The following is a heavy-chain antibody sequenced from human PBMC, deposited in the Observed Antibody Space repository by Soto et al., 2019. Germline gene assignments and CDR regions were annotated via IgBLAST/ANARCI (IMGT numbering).Heavy chain of an antibody. J-gene: IGHJ4*02. D-gene: IGHD3-10*02. V-gene: IGHV4-30-2*01. CDR3: ARGPSAIRVYYV. Sequence: QLQLQESGSGLVKPSQTLSLTCAVSGGSISSGGYSWSWIRQPPGKGLEWIGYIYHSGSTYYNPSLKSRVTISVDRSKNQLPLKLSSVTAADTAVYCWARGPSAIRVYYVWGQGTLVTVSS. CDR2: IYHSGST. CDR1: GGSISSGGYS.